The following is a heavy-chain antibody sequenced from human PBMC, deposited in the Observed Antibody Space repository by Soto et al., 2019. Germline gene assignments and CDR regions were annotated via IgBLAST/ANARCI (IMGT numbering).Heavy chain of an antibody. Sequence: ASVKVSCKASGYTFTGYYMHWVRQAPGQGLEWMGWINPNSGGTNYAQKFQGWATMTRDTSISTAYMELSRLRSDDTAVYYCARNSGSYSHYFDYWGQGTLVTVSS. D-gene: IGHD1-26*01. J-gene: IGHJ4*02. V-gene: IGHV1-2*04. CDR2: INPNSGGT. CDR1: GYTFTGYY. CDR3: ARNSGSYSHYFDY.